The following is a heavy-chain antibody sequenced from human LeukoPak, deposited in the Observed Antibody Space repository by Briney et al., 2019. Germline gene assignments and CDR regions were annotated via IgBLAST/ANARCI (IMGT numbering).Heavy chain of an antibody. CDR3: ARATFWSGYQRDSWYMDI. Sequence: GGSLRLSCAASGFTVSSNYMSWVRQARGKGLEGVSVIYSGDNTYYADSVKGRFTISRDNSKNTLYLQMNSLRAEDTAVYYCARATFWSGYQRDSWYMDIWGKGTTVTVSS. CDR1: GFTVSSNY. D-gene: IGHD3-3*01. J-gene: IGHJ6*03. CDR2: IYSGDNT. V-gene: IGHV3-66*02.